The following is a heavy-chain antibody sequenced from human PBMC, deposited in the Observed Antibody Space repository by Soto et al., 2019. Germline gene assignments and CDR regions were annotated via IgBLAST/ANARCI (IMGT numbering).Heavy chain of an antibody. D-gene: IGHD2-2*01. CDR2: IVVGSGNT. CDR1: GFTFITST. Sequence: SVNVSCKASGFTFITSTVQWVRQARGQPLERLGWIVVGSGNTIYAQNFQERVTFTRDESTSTAYMELSSLRSEDTAVYYCARDGSRGGYCISTSCSGSIDYWGQGTLVTVS. J-gene: IGHJ4*02. CDR3: ARDGSRGGYCISTSCSGSIDY. V-gene: IGHV1-58*01.